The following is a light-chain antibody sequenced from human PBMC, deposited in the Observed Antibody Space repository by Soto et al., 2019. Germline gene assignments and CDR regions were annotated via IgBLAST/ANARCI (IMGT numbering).Light chain of an antibody. V-gene: IGLV2-8*01. CDR3: KSYAGSHTYV. CDR2: EVV. Sequence: QSALTQPPSASGSPGQSVTISCTGTKSDIGVYDFVSWYQHHPGKAPRLIIYEVVQRPSGVPDRFSGSKSGNTASLTVSGLQAADEAAYFCKSYAGSHTYVFGSGTKVTVL. J-gene: IGLJ1*01. CDR1: KSDIGVYDF.